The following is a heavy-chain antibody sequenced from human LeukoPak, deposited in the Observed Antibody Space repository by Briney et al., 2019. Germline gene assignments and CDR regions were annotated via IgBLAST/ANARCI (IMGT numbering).Heavy chain of an antibody. J-gene: IGHJ6*02. Sequence: SETLSLTCTVAGGYISSDVHYWDWIRQAPGKGLEWIGSLLYNGNTWYNPSLESRVTISVDSSENQFSLRLTSVNAADTALYFCTRRGSGNGGTYAGMDVWGPGTSVTVSS. CDR1: GGYISSDVHY. CDR2: LLYNGNT. V-gene: IGHV4-39*01. CDR3: TRRGSGNGGTYAGMDV. D-gene: IGHD1-26*01.